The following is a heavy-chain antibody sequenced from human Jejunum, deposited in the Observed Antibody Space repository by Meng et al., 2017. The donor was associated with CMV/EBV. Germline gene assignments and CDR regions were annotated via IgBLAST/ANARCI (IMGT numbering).Heavy chain of an antibody. Sequence: CNVSGGSINDFYLSWLRQPPGKGLEWIGYTYYSGSTHYNPSLKSRVTISIDTSKKHFSLKLTSVTAADTALYYCARSPGFWSLDYWGRGTLVTVSS. D-gene: IGHD2-8*02. J-gene: IGHJ4*02. CDR2: TYYSGST. CDR3: ARSPGFWSLDY. CDR1: GGSINDFY. V-gene: IGHV4-59*01.